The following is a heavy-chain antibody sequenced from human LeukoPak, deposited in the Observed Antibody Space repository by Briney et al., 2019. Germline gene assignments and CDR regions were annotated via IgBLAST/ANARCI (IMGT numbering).Heavy chain of an antibody. D-gene: IGHD3-10*01. Sequence: ASVKVSCKASGGTFSSYAISWVRQAPGQGLEWMGGIIPIFGTANYAQKFQGRVTITADESTSTAYIDVTSVWSEALGVYYYARGGHFGESHYWGQGTLVTVSS. J-gene: IGHJ4*02. CDR3: ARGGHFGESHY. V-gene: IGHV1-69*13. CDR1: GGTFSSYA. CDR2: IIPIFGTA.